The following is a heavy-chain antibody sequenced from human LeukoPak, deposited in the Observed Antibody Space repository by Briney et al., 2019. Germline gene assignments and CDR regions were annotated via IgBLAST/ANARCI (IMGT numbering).Heavy chain of an antibody. Sequence: PGRSLRLSCAASGFTFSNYAMDWVRQVPGKGLEWVAVLWYDGSNKYYADSVKGRFTISRDNSKNTLYLQMDSLRAEDTAVYYCARGYTLLEYWGQGTLVTVSS. V-gene: IGHV3-33*01. D-gene: IGHD1-1*01. CDR3: ARGYTLLEY. J-gene: IGHJ4*02. CDR1: GFTFSNYA. CDR2: LWYDGSNK.